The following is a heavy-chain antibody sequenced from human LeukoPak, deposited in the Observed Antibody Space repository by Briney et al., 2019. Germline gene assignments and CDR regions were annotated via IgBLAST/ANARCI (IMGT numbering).Heavy chain of an antibody. J-gene: IGHJ4*02. D-gene: IGHD3-3*01. Sequence: ASVKVSCKASGYTFTGYYMHWVRHAPGQGLEWMGWINPNSGGTNYAQKFQGRVTMTRDTSISTAYMELSRLRSDDTAVYYCAITARITIFGVVTAPLDYWGQGTLVTVSS. CDR1: GYTFTGYY. CDR2: INPNSGGT. V-gene: IGHV1-2*02. CDR3: AITARITIFGVVTAPLDY.